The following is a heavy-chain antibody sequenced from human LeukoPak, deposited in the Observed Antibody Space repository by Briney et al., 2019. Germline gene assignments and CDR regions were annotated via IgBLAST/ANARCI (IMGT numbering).Heavy chain of an antibody. Sequence: PGGSLRLSCSGSGFTFSTYAIHWVRQAPGKGPEYVSLINTSGDKTYYADSVKGRFTNSRDNSKNTVSLQMSSLRDEDTAMYYCVKDLYKGETSTWYYFDYWGQGTLVTVSS. D-gene: IGHD6-13*01. CDR3: VKDLYKGETSTWYYFDY. V-gene: IGHV3-64D*06. CDR1: GFTFSTYA. CDR2: INTSGDKT. J-gene: IGHJ4*02.